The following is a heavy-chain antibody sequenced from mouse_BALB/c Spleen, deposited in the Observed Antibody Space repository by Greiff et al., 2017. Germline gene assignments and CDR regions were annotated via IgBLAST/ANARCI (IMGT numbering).Heavy chain of an antibody. CDR3: ARARYRYDEAWFAY. CDR2: ISSGGSYT. D-gene: IGHD2-14*01. J-gene: IGHJ3*01. CDR1: GFTFCSYA. Sequence: EVQVVESGGGLVKPGGSLKLSCAASGFTFCSYAMSWVRQSPEKRLEWVAEISSGGSYTYYPDTVTGRFTISRDNAKNTLYLEMSSLRSEDTAMYYCARARYRYDEAWFAYWGQGTLVTVSA. V-gene: IGHV5-9-4*01.